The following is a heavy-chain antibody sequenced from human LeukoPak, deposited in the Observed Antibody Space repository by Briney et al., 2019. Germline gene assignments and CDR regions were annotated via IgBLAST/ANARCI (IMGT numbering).Heavy chain of an antibody. CDR1: GFTFSSYW. J-gene: IGHJ6*03. CDR3: ARDQMRPYQYYMDV. V-gene: IGHV3-7*01. Sequence: GGSLRLSCAASGFTFSSYWMSWVRQAPGKGLEWVANIKQDGSEKYYVDSVKGRFTISRDNAKNSLYLQMNSLRAEDTAMYYCARDQMRPYQYYMDVWGKGTTVTVSS. CDR2: IKQDGSEK. D-gene: IGHD2-2*01.